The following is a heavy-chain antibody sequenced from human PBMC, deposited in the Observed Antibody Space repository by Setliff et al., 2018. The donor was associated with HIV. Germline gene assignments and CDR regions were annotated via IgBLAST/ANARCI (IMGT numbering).Heavy chain of an antibody. Sequence: GGSLRLSCTASGFTFSSYWMHWVRQAPGKGLVWVSRTNSDGSSTSYADSVKGRFTISRDNAKNTLYLQMNSLRAEDTAVYYCVRGGGFSYGSNLFDPWGQGTLVTVSS. D-gene: IGHD5-18*01. CDR1: GFTFSSYW. CDR3: VRGGGFSYGSNLFDP. V-gene: IGHV3-74*01. CDR2: TNSDGSST. J-gene: IGHJ5*02.